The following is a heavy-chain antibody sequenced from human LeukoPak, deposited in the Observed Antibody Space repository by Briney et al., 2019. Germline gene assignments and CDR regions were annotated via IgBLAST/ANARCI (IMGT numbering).Heavy chain of an antibody. V-gene: IGHV1-18*01. CDR3: ARDEGYCSGGSCYHPYYFDY. CDR2: ISAYNGNT. J-gene: IGHJ4*02. Sequence: GASVKVSCKASGYTFTSYGISWVRQAPGQGLEWMEWISAYNGNTNYAQKLQGRVTMTTDTSTSTAYMELRSLRSDDTAVYYCARDEGYCSGGSCYHPYYFDYWGQGTLVTVSS. CDR1: GYTFTSYG. D-gene: IGHD2-15*01.